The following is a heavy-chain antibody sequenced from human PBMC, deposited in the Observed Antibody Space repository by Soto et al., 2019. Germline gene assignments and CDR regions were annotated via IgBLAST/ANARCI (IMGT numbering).Heavy chain of an antibody. J-gene: IGHJ5*02. Sequence: QVQLVQSGAEVKKPGSSVKVSCKASGGTFSSYAISWVRQAPGQGLEWMGGIIPIFGTANYAQKFQGRVTITADKSTSTAYIELSSLRSEDTAVYYCAREWRGEGATTWFDPWGQGTLGTVSS. CDR2: IIPIFGTA. CDR3: AREWRGEGATTWFDP. V-gene: IGHV1-69*06. CDR1: GGTFSSYA. D-gene: IGHD1-26*01.